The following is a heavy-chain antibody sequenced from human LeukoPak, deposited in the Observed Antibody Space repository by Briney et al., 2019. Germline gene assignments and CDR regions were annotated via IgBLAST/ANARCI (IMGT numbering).Heavy chain of an antibody. J-gene: IGHJ6*02. CDR2: INHSGST. CDR3: ARAPRTSPNYYYYGMDV. CDR1: GGSISSSNW. Sequence: PSETLSLTCAVSGGSISSSNWWSWVRQPPGKGLEWIGEINHSGSTNYNPSLKSRVTISVDTSKNQFSLKLSSVTAADTAVYYCARAPRTSPNYYYYGMDVWGQGTTVTVSS. V-gene: IGHV4-4*02.